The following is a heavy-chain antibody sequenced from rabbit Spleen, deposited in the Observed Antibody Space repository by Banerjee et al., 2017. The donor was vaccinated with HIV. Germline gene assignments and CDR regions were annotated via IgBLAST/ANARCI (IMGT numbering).Heavy chain of an antibody. J-gene: IGHJ4*01. CDR1: GFDLSSYYY. Sequence: QEQLEESGGDLVKPEGSLTLTCKASGFDLSSYYYMCWVRQAPGKGLEWIACIYTSSGSTWYASWVNGRFTISKTSSTTVTLQMTSLTAADTATYFCARANGGSAGIFSLWGQGTLVTVS. V-gene: IGHV1S45*01. CDR2: IYTSSGST. D-gene: IGHD4-2*01. CDR3: ARANGGSAGIFSL.